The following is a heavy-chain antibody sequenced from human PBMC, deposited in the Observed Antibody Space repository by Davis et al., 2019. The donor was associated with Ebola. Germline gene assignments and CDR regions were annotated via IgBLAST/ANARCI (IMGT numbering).Heavy chain of an antibody. Sequence: GESLKISCAASGFTFSNSAMSWVRQAPGKGLEWVSAVSGSGDATYYADSVKGRFTISRHNSKNTLYLQMNSLRAEDTAVYYCAREGSRNDYYYGMDVWGQGTTVTVSS. CDR3: AREGSRNDYYYGMDV. D-gene: IGHD6-13*01. CDR2: VSGSGDAT. J-gene: IGHJ6*02. CDR1: GFTFSNSA. V-gene: IGHV3-23*01.